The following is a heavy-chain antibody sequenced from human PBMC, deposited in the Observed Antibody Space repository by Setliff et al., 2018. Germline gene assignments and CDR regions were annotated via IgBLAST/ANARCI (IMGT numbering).Heavy chain of an antibody. V-gene: IGHV7-4-1*02. J-gene: IGHJ6*03. CDR1: GYSFSTYA. Sequence: GASVKVSCKASGYSFSTYAMSWIRRAPGQGLEWMGWINTNTGNPSYAQGFTGRFVFSLDTSVSTAYLQISSLKPEDTAMYYCARASRFATIVWKGDYYMDVWGKGTTVTSP. CDR2: INTNTGNP. CDR3: ARASRFATIVWKGDYYMDV. D-gene: IGHD3-16*02.